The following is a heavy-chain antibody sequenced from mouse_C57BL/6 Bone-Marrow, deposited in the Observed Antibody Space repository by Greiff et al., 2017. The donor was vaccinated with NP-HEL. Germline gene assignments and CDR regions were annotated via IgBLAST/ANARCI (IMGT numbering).Heavy chain of an antibody. Sequence: EVKLVESGAELVKPGASVKLSCTASGFNIKDYYMHWVKQRTEQGLEWIGRIDPGDGETKYAPKFKGQATITADTSSNTAYLQLSSLTSEDTAVYDCARGGYYYAMDDWGQGTSVTVSS. CDR1: GFNIKDYY. D-gene: IGHD2-2*01. J-gene: IGHJ4*01. CDR2: IDPGDGET. CDR3: ARGGYYYAMDD. V-gene: IGHV14-2*01.